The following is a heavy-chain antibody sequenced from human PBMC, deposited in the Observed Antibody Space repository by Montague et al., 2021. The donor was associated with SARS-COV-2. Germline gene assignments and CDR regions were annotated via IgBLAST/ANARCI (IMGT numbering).Heavy chain of an antibody. V-gene: IGHV4-4*07. J-gene: IGHJ6*04. CDR2: TRGGT. Sequence: TRGGTDYNPSLESRVTMSVDTSKNQFSLKVNFVTAAYTAVYYCARNYGDYSYYYGFDVWGKGTTVTVAS. CDR3: ARNYGDYSYYYGFDV. D-gene: IGHD4-17*01.